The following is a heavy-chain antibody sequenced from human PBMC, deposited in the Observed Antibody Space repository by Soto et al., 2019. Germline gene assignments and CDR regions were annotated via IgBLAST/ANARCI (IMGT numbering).Heavy chain of an antibody. CDR2: IIPIFGTA. CDR3: ARDRPPDSNGDYYYYGMDV. J-gene: IGHJ6*02. D-gene: IGHD4-4*01. CDR1: GGTFSSYA. Sequence: QVQLVQSGAEVKKPGSSVKVSCKASGGTFSSYAISWVRQAPGQGLEWMGGIIPIFGTANYAQKFQGRVTITADESTSTAYMELSSLRSEDTAVYYCARDRPPDSNGDYYYYGMDVWGQGTTVTVSS. V-gene: IGHV1-69*12.